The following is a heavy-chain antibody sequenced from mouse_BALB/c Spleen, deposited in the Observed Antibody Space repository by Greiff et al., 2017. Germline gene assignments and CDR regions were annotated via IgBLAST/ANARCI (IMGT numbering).Heavy chain of an antibody. CDR3: ARGYDWFAY. Sequence: EVMLVESGGGLVQPGGSRKLSCAASGFTFSSFGMHWVRQAPEKGLEWVAYISSGSSTIYYADTVKGRFTISRDNPKNTLFLQMTSLRSEDTAMYYGARGYDWFAYWGQGTLVTVSA. D-gene: IGHD2-2*01. J-gene: IGHJ3*01. CDR2: ISSGSSTI. V-gene: IGHV5-17*02. CDR1: GFTFSSFG.